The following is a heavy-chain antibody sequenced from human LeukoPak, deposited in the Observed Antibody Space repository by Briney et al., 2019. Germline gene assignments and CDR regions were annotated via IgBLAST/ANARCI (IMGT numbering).Heavy chain of an antibody. J-gene: IGHJ5*02. Sequence: SQTLSLTCTVSGGAISRGDYYWSWIRQPPGKGLEWIGYIYYSGSTYYNPSLKSRVTISGDTSKNQFSLKLISVTAADAAVYYCAGHDYYGSGSYRWGQGTLVTVSS. V-gene: IGHV4-30-4*01. CDR2: IYYSGST. D-gene: IGHD3-10*01. CDR1: GGAISRGDYY. CDR3: AGHDYYGSGSYR.